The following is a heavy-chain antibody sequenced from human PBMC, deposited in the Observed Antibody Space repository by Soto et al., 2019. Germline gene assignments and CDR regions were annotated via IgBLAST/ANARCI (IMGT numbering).Heavy chain of an antibody. CDR2: INHSGSN. CDR3: ARLPYSGSYFHY. D-gene: IGHD1-26*01. V-gene: IGHV4-34*01. CDR1: GGSFSGYY. Sequence: QVQLQQWGAGLLKPSETLSLTCAVYGGSFSGYYWSWIRQPPGKGLEWIGEINHSGSNNYNPSLKSRVTISVDTSKNQFSLKLSSVTAADTAVYYCARLPYSGSYFHYWGQGTLVTVSS. J-gene: IGHJ4*02.